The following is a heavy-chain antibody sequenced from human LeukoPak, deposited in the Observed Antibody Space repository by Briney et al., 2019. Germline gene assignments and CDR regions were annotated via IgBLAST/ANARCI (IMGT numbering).Heavy chain of an antibody. V-gene: IGHV6-1*01. Sequence: SQTLSLTCAISGDSVSSNSAAWNWIRQSPSRGLEWLGRTYYRSKWYNDYAVSVKSRITINPDTSKNHFSLQLNSVTPEDTAVYYCARVGKRMAAAGDYYFYMDVWGKGTTVTVSS. J-gene: IGHJ6*03. CDR3: ARVGKRMAAAGDYYFYMDV. D-gene: IGHD6-13*01. CDR1: GDSVSSNSAA. CDR2: TYYRSKWYN.